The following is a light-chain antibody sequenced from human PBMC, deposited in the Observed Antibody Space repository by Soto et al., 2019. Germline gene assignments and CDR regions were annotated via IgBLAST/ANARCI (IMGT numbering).Light chain of an antibody. J-gene: IGKJ4*01. V-gene: IGKV1-5*01. CDR3: QRYNNWPLT. CDR2: AAS. Sequence: DVQMTQSPSTLSASVGDSVTITCRASQSVAASLAWYQQKPGEAPKLLIYAASSLQSGVPSRFSGSGSGPEFTLTINSLQSEDFAIYYCQRYNNWPLTFGGGTKVDI. CDR1: QSVAAS.